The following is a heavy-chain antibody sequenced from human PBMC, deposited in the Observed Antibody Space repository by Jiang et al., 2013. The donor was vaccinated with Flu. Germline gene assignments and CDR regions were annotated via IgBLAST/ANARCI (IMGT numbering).Heavy chain of an antibody. Sequence: GTANYAQKFQGRVTITADESTSTAYMELSSLRSEDTAVYYCARLPGSGGDYYYYYMDVWGKGTTVTVSS. D-gene: IGHD3-10*01. J-gene: IGHJ6*03. V-gene: IGHV1-69*01. CDR3: ARLPGSGGDYYYYYMDV. CDR2: GTA.